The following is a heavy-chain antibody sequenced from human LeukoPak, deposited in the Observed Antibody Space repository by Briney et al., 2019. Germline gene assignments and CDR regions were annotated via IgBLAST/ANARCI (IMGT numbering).Heavy chain of an antibody. Sequence: PGGSLRLSCAASGFTFSSYEMNWVRQAPGKGLEWVSYISSSGSTIYYADSVKGRFTISRDNAKNSLYLQMNSLRAEDTAVYYCARDLMVAAAGNPYFDYWGQGTLVTVSS. CDR1: GFTFSSYE. CDR2: ISSSGSTI. CDR3: ARDLMVAAAGNPYFDY. J-gene: IGHJ4*02. D-gene: IGHD6-13*01. V-gene: IGHV3-48*03.